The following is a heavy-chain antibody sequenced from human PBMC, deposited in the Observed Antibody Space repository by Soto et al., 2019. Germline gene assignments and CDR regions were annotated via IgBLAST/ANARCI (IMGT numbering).Heavy chain of an antibody. CDR3: ARDQSSSWLSGDY. D-gene: IGHD6-13*01. CDR1: GFTLSSYG. J-gene: IGHJ4*02. CDR2: ISSSSSTI. Sequence: PGGSLRLSCAASGFTLSSYGMHWVRQAPGKGLEWVSYISSSSSTIYYADSVKGRFTISRDNAKNSLYLQMNSLRAEDTAVYYCARDQSSSWLSGDYWGQGTLVTVSS. V-gene: IGHV3-48*01.